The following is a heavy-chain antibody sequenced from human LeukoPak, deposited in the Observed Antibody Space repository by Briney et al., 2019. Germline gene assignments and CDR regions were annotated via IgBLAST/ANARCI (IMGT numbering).Heavy chain of an antibody. V-gene: IGHV3-21*01. J-gene: IGHJ6*03. CDR1: GFTFNIYS. CDR3: ARVSPGYDALLAAPGHYMDV. Sequence: GGSLRFSCAASGFTFNIYSMNWVRQAPGKGLEWLSLITSTSSYIYYVDSVKGRFTISRDNGMNSLYLHMNSLRAENTAVDYCARVSPGYDALLAAPGHYMDVWGKGTTVTVSS. CDR2: ITSTSSYI. D-gene: IGHD2-15*01.